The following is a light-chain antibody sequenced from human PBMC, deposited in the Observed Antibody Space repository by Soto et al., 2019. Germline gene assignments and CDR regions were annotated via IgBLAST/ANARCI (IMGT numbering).Light chain of an antibody. Sequence: QSALTQPASVSGSPGRSVTISCTGTSSDVGDFNYVSWYQHLPGRAPKLIIYDVTNRPSGISYRFSASKSGRTASLTISGLQAEDASDYYCSSYSSRTTHVVFGVGTKLTVL. V-gene: IGLV2-14*03. CDR1: SSDVGDFNY. J-gene: IGLJ2*01. CDR2: DVT. CDR3: SSYSSRTTHVV.